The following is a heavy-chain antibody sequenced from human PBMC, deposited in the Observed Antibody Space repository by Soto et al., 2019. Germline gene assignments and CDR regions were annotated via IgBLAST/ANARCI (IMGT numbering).Heavy chain of an antibody. D-gene: IGHD5-18*01. CDR1: GGTFSTYT. CDR2: IIPILNEA. J-gene: IGHJ4*01. CDR3: ARHPDMVTDFFDY. V-gene: IGHV1-69*02. Sequence: QVQVVQSGAEVKKPGSSVKVSCKTSGGTFSTYTISWVRQAPGQGLEWMGKIIPILNEANYAPKFQGRVTITADKATGAAYMELTSLRSEDAAVYYCARHPDMVTDFFDYWGQGNLVTVSS.